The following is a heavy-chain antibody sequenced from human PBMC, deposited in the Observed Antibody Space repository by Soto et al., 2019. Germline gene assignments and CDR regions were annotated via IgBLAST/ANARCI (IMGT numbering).Heavy chain of an antibody. V-gene: IGHV1-18*01. CDR3: ARDRYCSSTSCYGGGYMDV. D-gene: IGHD2-2*01. J-gene: IGHJ6*03. CDR2: ISAYNGNT. CDR1: GYTFTSYG. Sequence: ASVKVSCKASGYTFTSYGISWVRQAPGQGHEWMGWISAYNGNTNYAQKLQGRVTMTTDTSTSTAYMELRSLRSDDTAVYYCARDRYCSSTSCYGGGYMDVWGKGTTVTVSS.